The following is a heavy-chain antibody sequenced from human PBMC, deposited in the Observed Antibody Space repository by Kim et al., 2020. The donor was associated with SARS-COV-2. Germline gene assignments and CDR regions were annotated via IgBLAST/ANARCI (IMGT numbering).Heavy chain of an antibody. CDR2: ISYDGSNK. D-gene: IGHD4-17*01. Sequence: GGSLRLSCAASGFTFSSYAMHWVRQAPGKGLEWVAVISYDGSNKYYADSVKGRFTISRDNSKNTLYLQMNSLRAEDTAVYYCARDRDYGNYYYYYMDVWG. V-gene: IGHV3-30-3*01. J-gene: IGHJ6*03. CDR3: ARDRDYGNYYYYYMDV. CDR1: GFTFSSYA.